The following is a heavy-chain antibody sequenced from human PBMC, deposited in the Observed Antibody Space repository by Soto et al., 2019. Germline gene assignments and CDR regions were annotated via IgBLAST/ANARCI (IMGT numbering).Heavy chain of an antibody. D-gene: IGHD6-13*01. Sequence: PSETLSLPCHFSGVTIRFYYLNLLRQPPGKTLEWIGSIYYTGGTNYNPSLKSRVTISVDTSKNHFSLKFNSLTAADTAVYYCASGTLSTIAAPDSWGQGTLVTVSS. CDR1: GVTIRFYY. V-gene: IGHV4-59*01. CDR3: ASGTLSTIAAPDS. J-gene: IGHJ4*02. CDR2: IYYTGGT.